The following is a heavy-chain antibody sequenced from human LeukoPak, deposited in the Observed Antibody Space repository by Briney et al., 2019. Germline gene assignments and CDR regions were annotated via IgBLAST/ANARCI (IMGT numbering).Heavy chain of an antibody. CDR2: INHSGST. D-gene: IGHD3-22*01. Sequence: SETPSLTCAVYGGSFSGYYWSWIRQPPGKGLEWIGEINHSGSTNYNPSLKSRVTISVDTSKNQFSLKLSSATAADTAVYYCARGSGYYRFFDYWGQGTLVTVSS. CDR1: GGSFSGYY. J-gene: IGHJ4*02. V-gene: IGHV4-34*01. CDR3: ARGSGYYRFFDY.